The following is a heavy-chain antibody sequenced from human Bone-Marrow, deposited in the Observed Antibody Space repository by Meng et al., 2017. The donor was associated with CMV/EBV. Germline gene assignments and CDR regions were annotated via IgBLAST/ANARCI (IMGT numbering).Heavy chain of an antibody. V-gene: IGHV1-2*02. J-gene: IGHJ5*02. Sequence: ASVKVSCKASGYTFTGYYMHWVRQAPGQGLEWMGWINPNSGGTNYAQKFQGRVTMTRDTSISTAYMELSRLRSDDTAVYYGARDSSSGGNWFDPWGQGNLVTVSS. CDR2: INPNSGGT. D-gene: IGHD6-13*01. CDR3: ARDSSSGGNWFDP. CDR1: GYTFTGYY.